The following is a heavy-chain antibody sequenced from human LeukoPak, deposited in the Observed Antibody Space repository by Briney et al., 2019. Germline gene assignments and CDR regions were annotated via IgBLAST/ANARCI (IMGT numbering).Heavy chain of an antibody. Sequence: SETLSLTCTVSGGSISSSSYYWGWIRQPPGKGLEWIGSICYSGSTYYNPYLKSRVTISVDTSKYQFSLRLSSGPSADTAVYYWARHGRHYYDMKDPWGQGTLVTVSS. CDR1: GGSISSSSYY. CDR2: ICYSGST. V-gene: IGHV4-39*01. CDR3: ARHGRHYYDMKDP. D-gene: IGHD3-22*01. J-gene: IGHJ5*02.